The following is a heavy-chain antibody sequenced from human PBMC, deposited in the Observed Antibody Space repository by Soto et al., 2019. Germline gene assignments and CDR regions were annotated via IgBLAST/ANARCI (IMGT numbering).Heavy chain of an antibody. CDR2: ISGSGGSP. CDR3: AKARCSGDTCYVPDY. CDR1: GFTFSSYT. J-gene: IGHJ4*01. D-gene: IGHD2-15*01. V-gene: IGHV3-23*01. Sequence: GGSLRLSCAASGFTFSSYTMSWVRQAPGKGLEWVSSISGSGGSPYNADSVQGRFTISRDNYKNTVSLQMNSLRAEDTATYYCAKARCSGDTCYVPDYWGHGTLVTVPS.